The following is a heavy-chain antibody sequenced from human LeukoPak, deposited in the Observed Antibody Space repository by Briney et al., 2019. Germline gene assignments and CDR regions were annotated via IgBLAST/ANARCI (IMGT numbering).Heavy chain of an antibody. J-gene: IGHJ4*02. Sequence: ASVKVSCKVSGYTLTELSMHWVRQAPGKGLEWMGGFDPEDGETIYAQKFQGRVTVTEDTSTDTAYMELSSLRSEDTAVYYCATAPAVAASYYFDYWGQGTLVTVSS. V-gene: IGHV1-24*01. CDR3: ATAPAVAASYYFDY. CDR2: FDPEDGET. CDR1: GYTLTELS. D-gene: IGHD6-19*01.